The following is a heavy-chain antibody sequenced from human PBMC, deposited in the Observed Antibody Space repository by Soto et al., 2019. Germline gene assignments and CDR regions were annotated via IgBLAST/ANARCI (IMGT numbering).Heavy chain of an antibody. CDR2: IIPILGIA. Sequence: ASVKVSCKASGGTFSSYTISWVRQAPGQGLEWMGRIIPILGIANYAQKFQGRVTITADKSTSTAYMELSSLRSEDTAVYYCARELAIFIVATADAFDIWGQGTMVTVSS. CDR1: GGTFSSYT. V-gene: IGHV1-69*04. CDR3: ARELAIFIVATADAFDI. J-gene: IGHJ3*02. D-gene: IGHD5-12*01.